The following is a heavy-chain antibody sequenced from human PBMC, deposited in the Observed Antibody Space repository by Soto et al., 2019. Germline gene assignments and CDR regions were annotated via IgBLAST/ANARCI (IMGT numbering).Heavy chain of an antibody. Sequence: GGSLRLSCAASGFTFSSYGMHWVRQAPGKGLEWVAVISYDGSNKYYADSVKGRFTISRDNSKNTLYLQMNSLRAEDTAVYYCAKAAYYDSSGYYGPGLAYFQHWGQAT. CDR3: AKAAYYDSSGYYGPGLAYFQH. V-gene: IGHV3-30*18. CDR2: ISYDGSNK. J-gene: IGHJ1*01. D-gene: IGHD3-22*01. CDR1: GFTFSSYG.